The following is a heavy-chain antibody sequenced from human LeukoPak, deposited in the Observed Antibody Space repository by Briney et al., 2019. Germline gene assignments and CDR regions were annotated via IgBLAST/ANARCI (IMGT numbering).Heavy chain of an antibody. CDR1: GFHVSTNY. Sequence: QPGGSLRLSCAASGFHVSTNYMSWVRQAPGRGLEWVSVVYIGGSTYYADSVKGRFTISRDDSKNTLSLQMNSLRVEDTAVYYCARGRFGEFHFDYWGQGTLVTVSS. CDR3: ARGRFGEFHFDY. V-gene: IGHV3-53*01. D-gene: IGHD3-10*01. J-gene: IGHJ4*02. CDR2: VYIGGST.